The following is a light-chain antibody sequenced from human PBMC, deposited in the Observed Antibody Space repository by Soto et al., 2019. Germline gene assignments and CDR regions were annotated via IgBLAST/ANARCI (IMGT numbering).Light chain of an antibody. CDR3: QQFNSYPIT. CDR1: QSISSW. J-gene: IGKJ5*01. Sequence: DIQMTQSPSTLAASLGDRVTITCRASQSISSWLAWYQQKPGKAPKLLIYHASSLQSGVPLRFRGSGSGTEFTLTISGLPPDDFETYYCQQFNSYPITFGQGTRLEIK. V-gene: IGKV1-5*01. CDR2: HAS.